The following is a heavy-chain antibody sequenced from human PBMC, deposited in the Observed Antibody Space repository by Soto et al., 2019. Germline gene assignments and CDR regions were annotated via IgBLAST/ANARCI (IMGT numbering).Heavy chain of an antibody. CDR3: AREGSYSGSGTSSPPRYDGLDV. J-gene: IGHJ6*02. V-gene: IGHV1-18*01. D-gene: IGHD3-10*01. CDR1: GYTFSSYG. Sequence: QVQLVQSGAEVKRAGASVKVSCKASGYTFSSYGLSGVRQAPGQGLEWMGWISDYNGNTHYAQKFQGRVLMTTDTSTRTAYMELRSLRSDDTAVYFCAREGSYSGSGTSSPPRYDGLDVWGQGTTVTVSS. CDR2: ISDYNGNT.